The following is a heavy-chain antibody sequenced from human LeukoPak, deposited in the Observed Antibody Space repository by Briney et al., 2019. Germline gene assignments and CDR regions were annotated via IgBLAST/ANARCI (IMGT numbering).Heavy chain of an antibody. CDR1: GGSFSGYY. J-gene: IGHJ4*02. CDR3: ARDVCTGATCNSGAIFDY. Sequence: SETLSLTCAVYGGSFSGYYWSWIRQPPGKGLEWIGEINHSGSTNYNPSLKSRVTMSVDTSKNHFSLRLSSVTAAETAVYYCARDVCTGATCNSGAIFDYWGQGTLVTVYS. CDR2: INHSGST. D-gene: IGHD2-15*01. V-gene: IGHV4-34*01.